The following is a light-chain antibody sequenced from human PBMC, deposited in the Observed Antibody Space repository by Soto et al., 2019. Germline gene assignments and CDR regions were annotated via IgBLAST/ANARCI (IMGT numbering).Light chain of an antibody. J-gene: IGKJ5*01. CDR2: GAS. V-gene: IGKV3-20*01. CDR1: QSVSSSY. Sequence: EIVLTQSPGTLSLSPGERATLSCRASQSVSSSYLAWYQQKPGQAPRLLIYGASSRATGIPDGFSGSGSGPAFPLPFSRREPKDFAVYYCQQYGSSPTPFGQGTQLEIK. CDR3: QQYGSSPTP.